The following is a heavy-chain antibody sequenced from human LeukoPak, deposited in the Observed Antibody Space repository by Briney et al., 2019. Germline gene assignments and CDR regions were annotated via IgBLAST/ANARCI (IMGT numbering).Heavy chain of an antibody. CDR2: IYYSGST. CDR1: GGSISSGDYY. Sequence: PSETLSLTCTVSGGSISSGDYYWSWIRQPPGKGLEWIGYIYYSGSTYYNPSLKSRVTISVDTSKNQFSLKLSSVTAADTAVYYCARVATDGDPWVDYWGQGTLVTVSS. V-gene: IGHV4-30-4*01. CDR3: ARVATDGDPWVDY. J-gene: IGHJ4*02. D-gene: IGHD4-17*01.